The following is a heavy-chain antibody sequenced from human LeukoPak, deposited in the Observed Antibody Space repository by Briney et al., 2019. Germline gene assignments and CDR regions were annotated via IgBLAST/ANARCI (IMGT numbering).Heavy chain of an antibody. D-gene: IGHD4-17*01. J-gene: IGHJ5*02. Sequence: KSSETLSLTCAVYGGSFSGYYWSWIRQPPGKGLEWIGEINHSGSTNYNPSLKSRVTISVDTSKNQFSLKLSSVTAADTAVYYCARGHGVYGDYNPFDPWGQGTLVTVSS. CDR1: GGSFSGYY. V-gene: IGHV4-34*01. CDR2: INHSGST. CDR3: ARGHGVYGDYNPFDP.